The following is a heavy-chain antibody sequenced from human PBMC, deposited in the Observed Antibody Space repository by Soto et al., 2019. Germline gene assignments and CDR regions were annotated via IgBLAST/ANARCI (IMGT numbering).Heavy chain of an antibody. CDR1: GGSFSGYY. V-gene: IGHV4-34*01. D-gene: IGHD2-2*01. Sequence: QVQLQQWGAGLLKPSETLSLTCAVYGGSFSGYYWSWIRQPPGKGLEWIGEINHSGSTKYNPSLKSRLTIPVDASKNQFALKLSSVTAADTAVYYWARAHVVPDAKGFDRWGQGTLVTVSS. CDR3: ARAHVVPDAKGFDR. J-gene: IGHJ5*02. CDR2: INHSGST.